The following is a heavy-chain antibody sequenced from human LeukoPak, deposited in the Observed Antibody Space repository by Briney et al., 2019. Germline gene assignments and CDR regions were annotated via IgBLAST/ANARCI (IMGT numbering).Heavy chain of an antibody. J-gene: IGHJ4*02. V-gene: IGHV1-69*05. CDR1: GGTFSSYA. CDR3: ARELSLTTVTRGYFDY. Sequence: ASVKVSCKASGGTFSSYAISWVRQAPGQGLEWMGGIIPIFGTANYAQKFQGRVTITTDESTSTAYMELSSLRSDDTAVYYCARELSLTTVTRGYFDYWGQGTLVTVSS. D-gene: IGHD4-17*01. CDR2: IIPIFGTA.